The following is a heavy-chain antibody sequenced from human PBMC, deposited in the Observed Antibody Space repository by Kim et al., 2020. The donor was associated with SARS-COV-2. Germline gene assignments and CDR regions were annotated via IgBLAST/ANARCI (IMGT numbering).Heavy chain of an antibody. Sequence: AQKFQGRVTITADESTSTAYMELSSLRSEDTAVYYCARDTGPVTTGNTDYWGQGTLVTVSS. CDR3: ARDTGPVTTGNTDY. J-gene: IGHJ4*02. D-gene: IGHD4-17*01. V-gene: IGHV1-69*01.